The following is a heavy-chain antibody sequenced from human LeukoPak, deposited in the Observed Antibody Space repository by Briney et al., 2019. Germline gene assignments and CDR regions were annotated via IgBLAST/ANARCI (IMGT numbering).Heavy chain of an antibody. D-gene: IGHD2-2*01. CDR3: AIKGPATYYYYYNDV. V-gene: IGHV1-8*01. Sequence: ASVKALCKAPGYTFPRYDIKWVRQATGQGLEWMGRMKAYSSNTGYAQKFQGRVTMTRNTSTSTAYMEPSSLRSEDPAVYFCAIKGPATYYYYYNDVWGKGTTVTVSS. CDR1: GYTFPRYD. J-gene: IGHJ6*03. CDR2: MKAYSSNT.